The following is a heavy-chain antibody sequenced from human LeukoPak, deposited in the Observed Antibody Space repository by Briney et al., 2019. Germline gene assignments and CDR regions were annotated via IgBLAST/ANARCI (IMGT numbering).Heavy chain of an antibody. D-gene: IGHD2-15*01. J-gene: IGHJ4*02. Sequence: SETLSLTCAVYGGSFSGYYWSCIRQPPGKGLEWIGEINHSGSTNYNPSLKTRVTVSVDTSKNQFSLKLSSVTAADTAVYYCARLWSTDCNGGSCPHQPNYWGQGTLVTVSS. CDR3: ARLWSTDCNGGSCPHQPNY. CDR1: GGSFSGYY. CDR2: INHSGST. V-gene: IGHV4-34*01.